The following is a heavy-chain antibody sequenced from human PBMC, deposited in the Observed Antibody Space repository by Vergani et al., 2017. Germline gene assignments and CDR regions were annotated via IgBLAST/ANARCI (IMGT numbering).Heavy chain of an antibody. CDR3: ARHTPADSAFDI. V-gene: IGHV4-59*08. D-gene: IGHD2-15*01. CDR2: IYYSGST. Sequence: QVQLQESGPGLVKPSETLSLTCTVSGGSISSYYWSWIRQPPGKGLEWIGYIYYSGSTNYNPSLKSRVTISVDTSKNQFSLKLSSVTAADTAVSYCARHTPADSAFDIWGQGTMVTVSS. J-gene: IGHJ3*02. CDR1: GGSISSYY.